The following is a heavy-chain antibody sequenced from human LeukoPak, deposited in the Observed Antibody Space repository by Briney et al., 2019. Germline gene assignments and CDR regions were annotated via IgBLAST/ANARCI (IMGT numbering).Heavy chain of an antibody. V-gene: IGHV1-18*01. CDR3: ARGVAYYDFWSGYYTPDAFDI. CDR2: ISAYNGNT. Sequence: ASVKVSCKASGYTFTSYGISWVRQAPGQGLEWMGWISAYNGNTNYAQKLQGRVTMTTDISTSTAYMELRSLRSDDTAVYYCARGVAYYDFWSGYYTPDAFDIWAKGQWSPSLQ. D-gene: IGHD3-3*01. J-gene: IGHJ3*02. CDR1: GYTFTSYG.